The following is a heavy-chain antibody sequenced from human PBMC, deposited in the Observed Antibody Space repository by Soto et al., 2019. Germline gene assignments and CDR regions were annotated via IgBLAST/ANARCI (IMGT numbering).Heavy chain of an antibody. CDR1: GASIRSTDYY. Sequence: SETLSLTCTVSGASIRSTDYYWSWIRQAPGKGLEWVGYVYYTGSTYYNPSLMSRLTISVDTSRNQFSLKLTSVTAADTAVYYCVRTAREGAVAPHWFDRWGQGTQVTVSS. D-gene: IGHD2-21*02. CDR3: VRTAREGAVAPHWFDR. V-gene: IGHV4-30-4*01. CDR2: VYYTGST. J-gene: IGHJ5*02.